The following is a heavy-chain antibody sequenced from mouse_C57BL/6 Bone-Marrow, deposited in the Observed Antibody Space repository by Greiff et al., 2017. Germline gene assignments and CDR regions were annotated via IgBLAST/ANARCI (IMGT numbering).Heavy chain of an antibody. CDR3: AWHYYGSSGYFDV. Sequence: QVQLKESGPGLVQPSQSLSITCTVSGFSLTSYGVHWVRQPPGKGLEWLGVLWSGGSTDYNAAFISRLSISKDNSKSQVFFKMNSLQADDTAIYYCAWHYYGSSGYFDVWGTGTTVTVSS. J-gene: IGHJ1*03. V-gene: IGHV2-4*01. CDR1: GFSLTSYG. D-gene: IGHD1-1*01. CDR2: LWSGGST.